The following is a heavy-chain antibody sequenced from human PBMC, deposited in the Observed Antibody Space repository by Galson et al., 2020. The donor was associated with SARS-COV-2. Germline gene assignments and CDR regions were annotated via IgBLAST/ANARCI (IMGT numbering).Heavy chain of an antibody. V-gene: IGHV3-30*04. J-gene: IGHJ4*02. CDR2: ISYDGSNK. Sequence: GESLKISCAASGFTFSSYAMHWVRQAPGKGLEWVAVISYDGSNKYYADSVKGRFTISRDNSKNTLYLQMNSLRAEDTAVYYCARWGSPVYFGASSNFDYWGQGTLVTVSS. CDR3: ARWGSPVYFGASSNFDY. CDR1: GFTFSSYA. D-gene: IGHD3-10*01.